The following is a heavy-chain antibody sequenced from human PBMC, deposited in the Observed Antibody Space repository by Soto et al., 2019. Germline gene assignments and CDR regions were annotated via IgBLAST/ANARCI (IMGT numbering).Heavy chain of an antibody. J-gene: IGHJ4*02. CDR3: ARDLALAGNY. CDR1: GFTFSSYA. Sequence: PGGSLRLSCAASGFTFSSYAMNWVRQTQEKGLEWVSSISSTSSYTHYSDSVKGRFTISRDNANNSLFLQMNSLRAEETATYYCARDLALAGNYWGQGVLVTVSS. D-gene: IGHD6-19*01. V-gene: IGHV3-21*01. CDR2: ISSTSSYT.